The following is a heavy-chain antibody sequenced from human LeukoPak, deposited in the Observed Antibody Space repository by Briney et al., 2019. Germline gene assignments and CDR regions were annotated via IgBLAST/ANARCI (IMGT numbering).Heavy chain of an antibody. V-gene: IGHV4-39*07. Sequence: PSETPSLTCTVSGGSIISNNYYWGWIRQPPGKGLEWIGEINHSGSTNYNPSLKSRVTISVDTSKNQFSLKLSSVTAADTAVYYCARGGTPVYGSGSYYKAWGQGTLVTVSS. J-gene: IGHJ5*02. D-gene: IGHD3-10*01. CDR1: GGSIISNNYY. CDR2: INHSGST. CDR3: ARGGTPVYGSGSYYKA.